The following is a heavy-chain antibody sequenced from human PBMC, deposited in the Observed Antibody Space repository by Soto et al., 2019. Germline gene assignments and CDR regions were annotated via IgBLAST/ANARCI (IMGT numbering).Heavy chain of an antibody. D-gene: IGHD3-10*01. Sequence: SETLSLTCTVSGGSIISGGYYWSWIRQHPGKGLEWIGYIYYSGSTYYNPSLKSRVTISVDTSKNQFSLKLSSVTAADTAVYYCARDGRYYYGSGSKTNWFDPWGQGTLVTVSS. J-gene: IGHJ5*02. V-gene: IGHV4-31*03. CDR1: GGSIISGGYY. CDR2: IYYSGST. CDR3: ARDGRYYYGSGSKTNWFDP.